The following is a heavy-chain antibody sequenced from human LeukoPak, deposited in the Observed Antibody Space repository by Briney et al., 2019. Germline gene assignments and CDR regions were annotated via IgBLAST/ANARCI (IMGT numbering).Heavy chain of an antibody. CDR1: RFTFSNAW. CDR3: TTEGYTYGYHSFDI. D-gene: IGHD5-18*01. V-gene: IGHV3-15*01. J-gene: IGHJ3*02. Sequence: QSGGSLRLSCAASRFTFSNAWMSWVRQAPGKGLEWVGRIKSKTSGGTTDYAAPVKGRFAISREDSKNTLYLQMNSLKTEDAAVYYCTTEGYTYGYHSFDIWSQGTMVTVSS. CDR2: IKSKTSGGTT.